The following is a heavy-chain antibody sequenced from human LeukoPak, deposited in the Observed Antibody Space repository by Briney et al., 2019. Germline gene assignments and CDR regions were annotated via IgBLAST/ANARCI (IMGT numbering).Heavy chain of an antibody. CDR3: ARPIYCTTTSCSYGLDH. J-gene: IGHJ4*02. Sequence: GGFLRLSCAVSGFTFSSYAMHWVRQAPGKGLEWVAVMSYDGSNKYYADSVKGRFTVSRDNSKNTLYLQMNSLRDEDTAVYYCARPIYCTTTSCSYGLDHWGQGTLVTVSS. CDR1: GFTFSSYA. V-gene: IGHV3-30-3*01. CDR2: MSYDGSNK. D-gene: IGHD2-2*01.